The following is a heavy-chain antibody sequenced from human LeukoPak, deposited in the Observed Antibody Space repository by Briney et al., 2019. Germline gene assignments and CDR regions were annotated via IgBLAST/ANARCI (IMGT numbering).Heavy chain of an antibody. D-gene: IGHD3-10*01. CDR2: IYTSGST. CDR3: ARDVWFGAGRTFDY. CDR1: GVSISSSSYY. J-gene: IGHJ4*02. Sequence: SETLSLTCNVSGVSISSSSYYWGWIRQPPGKGLEWIGRIYTSGSTNYNPSLKSRVTISVDTSKNQFSLKLSSVTAADTAVYYCARDVWFGAGRTFDYWGQGTLVTVSS. V-gene: IGHV4-39*07.